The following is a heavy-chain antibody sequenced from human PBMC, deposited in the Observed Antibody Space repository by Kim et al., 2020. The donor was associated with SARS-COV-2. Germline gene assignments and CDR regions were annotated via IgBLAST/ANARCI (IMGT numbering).Heavy chain of an antibody. D-gene: IGHD3-22*01. CDR2: IYHSGST. J-gene: IGHJ5*02. Sequence: SETLSLTCTVSGYSISSGYYWGWIRQPPGKGLEWIGTIYHSGSTYYNPSLKSRVTISVDTPKNQFSLKLSSVTAADTAVYYCARVGRYDSSGSWGQGTPVTVSS. CDR3: ARVGRYDSSGS. V-gene: IGHV4-38-2*02. CDR1: GYSISSGYY.